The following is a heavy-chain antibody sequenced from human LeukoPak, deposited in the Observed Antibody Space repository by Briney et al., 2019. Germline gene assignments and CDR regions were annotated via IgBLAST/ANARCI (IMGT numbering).Heavy chain of an antibody. D-gene: IGHD5-18*01. Sequence: GGSLRLSCAASGFTFSSYGMSWVRQAPGKGLEWVSAISGSGGSTYYADSVKGRFTISRDNSKNTLFLQMDSLRAEDTAVYYCAKKRGYSYGDPFDYWGQGTLVTVSS. CDR1: GFTFSSYG. J-gene: IGHJ4*02. CDR2: ISGSGGST. V-gene: IGHV3-23*01. CDR3: AKKRGYSYGDPFDY.